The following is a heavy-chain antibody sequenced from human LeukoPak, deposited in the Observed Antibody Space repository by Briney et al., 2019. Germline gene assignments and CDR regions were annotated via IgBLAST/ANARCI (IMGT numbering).Heavy chain of an antibody. CDR1: GGSINSRY. Sequence: SETLSLTCTVSGGSINSRYWSWMRQPPGKGLEWIGFVYDSGSTNYNPSLKSRVTISLDTSKTQFSLRLTSVTAADTAVYYCATAPRPPPFFDYWGQGTLVTVSS. CDR2: VYDSGST. V-gene: IGHV4-59*11. J-gene: IGHJ4*02. CDR3: ATAPRPPPFFDY.